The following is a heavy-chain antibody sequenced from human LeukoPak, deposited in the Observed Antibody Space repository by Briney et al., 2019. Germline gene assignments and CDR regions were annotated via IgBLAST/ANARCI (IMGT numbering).Heavy chain of an antibody. Sequence: PGGSLRLSCAASGFTVSSNYMSWVRQAPGKGLEWVSIIYSGGSTYYADSVKGRFTISRDNSKNTLYLQMNSLRAEDTAVYYCARDHDRRDGYNLFDYWGQGTLVTVSS. CDR3: ARDHDRRDGYNLFDY. V-gene: IGHV3-53*01. D-gene: IGHD5-24*01. J-gene: IGHJ4*02. CDR1: GFTVSSNY. CDR2: IYSGGST.